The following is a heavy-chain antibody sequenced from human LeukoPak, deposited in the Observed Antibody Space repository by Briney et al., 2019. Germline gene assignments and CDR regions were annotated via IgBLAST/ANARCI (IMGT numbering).Heavy chain of an antibody. CDR1: GYTFTGYY. CDR3: ALGGSWDFDWLALLGY. V-gene: IGHV1-2*02. D-gene: IGHD3-9*01. CDR2: INPNSGGT. Sequence: ASVKVSCKASGYTFTGYYMHWVRQAPGQGLEWMGWINPNSGGTNYAQKFQGRVTMTRDTSISTAYMELSRLRSDDTAVYYCALGGSWDFDWLALLGYWGQGTLVTVSS. J-gene: IGHJ4*02.